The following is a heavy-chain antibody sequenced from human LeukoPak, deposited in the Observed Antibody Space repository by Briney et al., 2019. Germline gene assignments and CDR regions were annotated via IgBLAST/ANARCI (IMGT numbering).Heavy chain of an antibody. CDR3: ARTHTRITMVRGNRNWFDP. J-gene: IGHJ5*02. V-gene: IGHV4-34*01. Sequence: SETLSLTCAVYGGSFSGYYWSWIRQPPGKGLEWIGEINHSGSTNYNPSLKSRDTISVDTSKNQFSLKLSSVTAADTAVYYCARTHTRITMVRGNRNWFDPWGQGTLVTVSS. CDR1: GGSFSGYY. CDR2: INHSGST. D-gene: IGHD3-10*01.